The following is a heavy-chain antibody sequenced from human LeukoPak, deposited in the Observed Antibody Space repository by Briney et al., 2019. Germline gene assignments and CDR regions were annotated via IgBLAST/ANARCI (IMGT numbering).Heavy chain of an antibody. J-gene: IGHJ5*02. V-gene: IGHV5-51*01. CDR2: IYPGDSDT. CDR3: ARQWGDCSSTSCYSAS. CDR1: GYSFSSYW. Sequence: GESLQISCKASGYSFSSYWIGWVRQMPGKGLEWMGIIYPGDSDTRYSPSFQGQVTISADKSVSTAYLQWSSLKASDTAMYYCARQWGDCSSTSCYSASWGQGTLVTVSS. D-gene: IGHD2-2*01.